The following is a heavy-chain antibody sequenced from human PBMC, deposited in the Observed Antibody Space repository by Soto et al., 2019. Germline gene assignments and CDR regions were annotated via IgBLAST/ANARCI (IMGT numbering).Heavy chain of an antibody. CDR2: IYHSGST. V-gene: IGHV4-30-2*01. CDR1: GGSISSGGYS. J-gene: IGHJ6*02. CDR3: GLKVYYYGVDV. Sequence: PSETLSLTCAVSGGSISSGGYSWSWIRQPPGKGLEWIGYIYHSGSTYYNPSLKSRVTISVDRSKNQFSLKLNSVTAADTAVYYCGLKVYYYGVDVWGQGTTVTVSS.